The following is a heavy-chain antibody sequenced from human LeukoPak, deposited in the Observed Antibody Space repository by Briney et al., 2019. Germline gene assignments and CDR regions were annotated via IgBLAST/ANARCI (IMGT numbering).Heavy chain of an antibody. CDR2: IIPIFGTA. CDR1: GGTFSSYA. J-gene: IGHJ4*02. D-gene: IGHD6-13*01. Sequence: GASVKVSCKASGGTFSSYAISWVRQAPGQGLGWMGGIIPIFGTANYAQKFQGRVTITTDESTSTAYMELSSLRSEDTAVYYCAREAAAGLDYWGQGTLVTVSS. V-gene: IGHV1-69*05. CDR3: AREAAAGLDY.